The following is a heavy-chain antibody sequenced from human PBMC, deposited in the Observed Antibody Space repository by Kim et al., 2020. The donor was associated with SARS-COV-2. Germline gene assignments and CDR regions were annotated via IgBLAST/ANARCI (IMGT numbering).Heavy chain of an antibody. J-gene: IGHJ6*02. D-gene: IGHD3-10*01. CDR3: ARGWLRVRGVIIDYYYGMDV. CDR1: GFTFSSYW. CDR2: IKQDGSEK. Sequence: GGSLRLSCAASGFTFSSYWMSWVRQAPGKGLEWVANIKQDGSEKYYVDSVKGRFTISRDNAKNSLYLQMNSLRAEDTAVYYCARGWLRVRGVIIDYYYGMDVWGQGTTVTVSS. V-gene: IGHV3-7*01.